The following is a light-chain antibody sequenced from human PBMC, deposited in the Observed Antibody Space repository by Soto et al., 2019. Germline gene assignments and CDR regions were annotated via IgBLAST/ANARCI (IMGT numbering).Light chain of an antibody. CDR3: QKYGRSTTWN. CDR2: GAY. Sequence: EIVLTQSPFTLSLSPGERATLSCRASQSVSRNYLAWYQQKPGQAPRLLIYGAYNRASGIPERFSGSGSGTDFTLNISRMEPEDSAVYYCQKYGRSTTWNFGQGNKVDIK. CDR1: QSVSRNY. J-gene: IGKJ1*01. V-gene: IGKV3-20*01.